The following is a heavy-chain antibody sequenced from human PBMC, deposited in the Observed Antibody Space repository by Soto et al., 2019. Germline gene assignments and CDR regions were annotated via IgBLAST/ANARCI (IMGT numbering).Heavy chain of an antibody. CDR1: GFTFSSYG. CDR2: IWYDGSNK. D-gene: IGHD3-22*01. J-gene: IGHJ4*02. CDR3: ARETGYYDSSGYYSRVGYFDY. Sequence: QVQLVESGGGVVQPGRSLRLSCAASGFTFSSYGMHWVRQAPGKGLEWVAVIWYDGSNKYYADSVKGRFTISRDNSKNTLYLQMNSLRAEETAVYYCARETGYYDSSGYYSRVGYFDYWGQGTLVTVSS. V-gene: IGHV3-33*01.